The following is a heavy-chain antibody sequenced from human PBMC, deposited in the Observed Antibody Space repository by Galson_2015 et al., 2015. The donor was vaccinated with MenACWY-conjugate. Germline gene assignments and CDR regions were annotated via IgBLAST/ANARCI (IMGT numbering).Heavy chain of an antibody. CDR2: ISASGGGT. V-gene: IGHV3-23*01. J-gene: IGHJ6*03. Sequence: SLRLSCAVSGFSFNNYATSWVRQAPGKGLEWASGISASGGGTYYPDSAKGRFTISRDNSKNTLFLQLNSLRAEDQAVYYCAITPLGYYHYVDVWGKGTTVTVSS. CDR3: AITPLGYYHYVDV. CDR1: GFSFNNYA. D-gene: IGHD1-14*01.